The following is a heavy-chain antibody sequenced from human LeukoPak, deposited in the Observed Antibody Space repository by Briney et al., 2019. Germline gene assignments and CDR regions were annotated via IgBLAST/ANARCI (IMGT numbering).Heavy chain of an antibody. D-gene: IGHD5-12*01. Sequence: GGSLRLSCAASGFAFSSYGMHWVRQAPGKGLEWVSAISGSGGSTYYADSVKGWFTISRDNSKNTLYLQMNSLRAEDTAVYYCAKDGYSGYDKGDYWGQGTLVTVSS. J-gene: IGHJ4*02. CDR1: GFAFSSYG. V-gene: IGHV3-23*01. CDR2: ISGSGGST. CDR3: AKDGYSGYDKGDY.